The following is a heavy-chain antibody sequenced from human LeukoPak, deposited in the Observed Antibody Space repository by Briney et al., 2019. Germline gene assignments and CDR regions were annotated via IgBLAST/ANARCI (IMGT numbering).Heavy chain of an antibody. Sequence: GGSLRLSCAASGFTFSSYSMNWVRQAPGKGLEWVSSISSSSYIYYADSVKGRFNISSDNAKNSLYLQMNSLRAEDTAVYYCARDLRYCSGGSCYSEVGAFDIWGQGTMVTVSS. J-gene: IGHJ3*02. V-gene: IGHV3-21*01. D-gene: IGHD2-15*01. CDR3: ARDLRYCSGGSCYSEVGAFDI. CDR2: ISSSSYI. CDR1: GFTFSSYS.